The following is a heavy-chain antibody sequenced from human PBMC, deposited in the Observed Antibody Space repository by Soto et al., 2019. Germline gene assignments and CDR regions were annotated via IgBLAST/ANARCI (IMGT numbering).Heavy chain of an antibody. Sequence: GGSLRLSCAASGFSFDDYAMHLVRQAPGKGLEWVSGISWNSGSIGYADSVKGRFTISRDNAKNSLYLQMNSLRAEDTALYYCAKANGARFSSGVDYWGQGTLVTVSS. CDR1: GFSFDDYA. D-gene: IGHD6-19*01. CDR2: ISWNSGSI. V-gene: IGHV3-9*01. J-gene: IGHJ4*02. CDR3: AKANGARFSSGVDY.